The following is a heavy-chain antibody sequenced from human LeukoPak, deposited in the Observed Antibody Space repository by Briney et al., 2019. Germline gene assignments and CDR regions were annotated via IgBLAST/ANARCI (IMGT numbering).Heavy chain of an antibody. CDR3: AFTVYSGNYLGYYYYYMDV. CDR1: GFTFSSYW. D-gene: IGHD1-26*01. CDR2: INTDGSST. Sequence: GGSLRLSCAASGFTFSSYWMHWVRQAPGKGLVWVSRINTDGSSTYYADSVKGRFTISRDNAKNTLYLQMNSLRAEDTAVYYCAFTVYSGNYLGYYYYYMDVWGKGTTVTVSS. J-gene: IGHJ6*03. V-gene: IGHV3-74*01.